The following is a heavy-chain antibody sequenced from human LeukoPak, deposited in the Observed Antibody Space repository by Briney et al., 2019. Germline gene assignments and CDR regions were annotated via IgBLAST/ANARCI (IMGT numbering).Heavy chain of an antibody. V-gene: IGHV3-23*01. J-gene: IGHJ4*02. Sequence: GGSLRLSCAASGFTFSSYAMSWVCQAPGKGLEWVSAISGSGGSTYYTDSVKGRFTISRDNSKNTLYLQMNSLRAEDTAVYYCAKDSPMVRGVLGYWGQGTLVTVSS. CDR1: GFTFSSYA. CDR2: ISGSGGST. D-gene: IGHD3-10*01. CDR3: AKDSPMVRGVLGY.